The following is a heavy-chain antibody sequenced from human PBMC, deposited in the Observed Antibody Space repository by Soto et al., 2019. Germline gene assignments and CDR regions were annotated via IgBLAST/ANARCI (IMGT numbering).Heavy chain of an antibody. CDR3: ARRRYFDTLLDP. J-gene: IGHJ5*02. Sequence: PGESLKISCEASGYSFMNYWIGWVRKMSGKGLEWMGSIYPGDSQTLYSPSFQGQVTISVDKSISTVYLQWSSLKASDTATYYCARRRYFDTLLDPWGQGTLVTVSS. CDR1: GYSFMNYW. D-gene: IGHD3-9*01. V-gene: IGHV5-51*01. CDR2: IYPGDSQT.